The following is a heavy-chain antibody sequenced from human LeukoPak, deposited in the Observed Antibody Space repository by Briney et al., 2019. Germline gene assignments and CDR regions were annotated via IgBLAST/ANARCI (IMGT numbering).Heavy chain of an antibody. D-gene: IGHD6-13*01. V-gene: IGHV4-59*05. J-gene: IGHJ5*02. Sequence: PSETLSLTCTVSGGSISSYYWSWIRQPAGKGLEWIGSIYYSGSTYYNPSLKSRVTISVDTSKNQFSLKLSSVTAADTAVYYCARIAAAYNWFDPWGQGTLVTVSS. CDR3: ARIAAAYNWFDP. CDR1: GGSISSYY. CDR2: IYYSGST.